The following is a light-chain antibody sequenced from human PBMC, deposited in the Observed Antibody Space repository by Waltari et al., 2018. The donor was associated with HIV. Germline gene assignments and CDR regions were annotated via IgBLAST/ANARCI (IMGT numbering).Light chain of an antibody. Sequence: QSVLTQPPSASGALGQRVSIFCSGSSSNIGGNAVNWYQQLPGTAPKLLISSNIQRRSGVPDRFSASKSGTSASLAISGLQSEDEADYYCGSWDDSLNGHVVFGGGTNLTVL. CDR2: SNI. V-gene: IGLV1-44*01. CDR3: GSWDDSLNGHVV. J-gene: IGLJ2*01. CDR1: SSNIGGNA.